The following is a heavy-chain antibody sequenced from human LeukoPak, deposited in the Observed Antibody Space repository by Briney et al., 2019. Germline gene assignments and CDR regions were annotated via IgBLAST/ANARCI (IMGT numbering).Heavy chain of an antibody. V-gene: IGHV4-38-2*02. Sequence: SETLSVTCTVSGYSLSSGYYWGWVRQPPGKGLEWIGSIYHSGSTYYNPSLKSRVTISVDTSKNQFSLKLSSVTAADTAVYYCARVPQRGYSYGSAYWGQGTLVTVSS. CDR1: GYSLSSGYY. J-gene: IGHJ4*02. D-gene: IGHD5-18*01. CDR2: IYHSGST. CDR3: ARVPQRGYSYGSAY.